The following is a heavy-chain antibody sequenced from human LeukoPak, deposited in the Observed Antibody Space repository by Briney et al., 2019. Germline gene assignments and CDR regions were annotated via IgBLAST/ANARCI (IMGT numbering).Heavy chain of an antibody. J-gene: IGHJ4*02. Sequence: GGSLRLSCAASGFTFSTYATIWVRQAPGKGLEWVSAISGSGEDTYYADSVRGRFTISRDNSENSLSLQMNRLRAEDTAVYHCARLSGTSGTSSRVLHYWGQGTLATVSS. D-gene: IGHD1-1*01. V-gene: IGHV3-23*01. CDR1: GFTFSTYA. CDR3: ARLSGTSGTSSRVLHY. CDR2: ISGSGEDT.